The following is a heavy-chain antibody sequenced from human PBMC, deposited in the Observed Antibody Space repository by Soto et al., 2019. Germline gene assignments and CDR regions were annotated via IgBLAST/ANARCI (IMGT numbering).Heavy chain of an antibody. Sequence: GGSLRLSCAASGFTFSSYAMSWVRQAPGKGPEWVSAISGSGGSTYYADSVKGRFTISRDNSKNTLYLQMNSLRAEDTAVYYCAKEGLRRKLNWFDPWGQGTLVTVST. D-gene: IGHD4-17*01. CDR3: AKEGLRRKLNWFDP. J-gene: IGHJ5*02. CDR2: ISGSGGST. CDR1: GFTFSSYA. V-gene: IGHV3-23*01.